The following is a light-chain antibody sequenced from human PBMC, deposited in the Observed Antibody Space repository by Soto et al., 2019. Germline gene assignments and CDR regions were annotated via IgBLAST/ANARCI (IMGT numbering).Light chain of an antibody. J-gene: IGKJ2*01. CDR3: QQYDSSTYT. V-gene: IGKV3-20*01. CDR1: QSVSSSY. Sequence: EIVLTQSPGTLSLSPGERATLSCRASQSVSSSYLAWYQQKPGQAPSLLIYGASSRATGIPDRFSGSGSGTDFTLTISRLEPEDSAIYYCQQYDSSTYTFGQGTKLEIK. CDR2: GAS.